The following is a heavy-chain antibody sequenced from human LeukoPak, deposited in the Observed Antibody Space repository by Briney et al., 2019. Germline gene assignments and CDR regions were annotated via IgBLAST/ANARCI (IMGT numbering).Heavy chain of an antibody. V-gene: IGHV1-69*01. D-gene: IGHD4-17*01. CDR1: GGTVSRYA. Sequence: GASVKVSCKASGGTVSRYAISWVRQAPGQGLEWMGGLIPIFGTANYAQKFQGRVTITADESTSTAYMELSSLRSEDTAVYYCARDLGSLRPPNDAFDIWGHGTMVTVSS. CDR2: LIPIFGTA. CDR3: ARDLGSLRPPNDAFDI. J-gene: IGHJ3*02.